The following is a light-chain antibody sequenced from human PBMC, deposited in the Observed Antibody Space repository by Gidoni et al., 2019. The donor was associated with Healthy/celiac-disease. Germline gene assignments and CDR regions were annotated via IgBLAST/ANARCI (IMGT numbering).Light chain of an antibody. J-gene: IGKJ1*01. CDR3: QQYNSYRP. V-gene: IGKV1-5*03. CDR1: QSISSW. CDR2: KAS. Sequence: DIQMTQSPSTLSASVGDRVTITCRASQSISSWLAWYQQKPGKAPKLLLYKASSLESGVPSRFSGSGSGTEFTLTISSLQPDDFATYYCQQYNSYRPFXQXTKVEIK.